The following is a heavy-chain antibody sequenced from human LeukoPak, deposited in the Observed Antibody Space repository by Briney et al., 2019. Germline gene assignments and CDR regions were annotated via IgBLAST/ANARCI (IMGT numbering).Heavy chain of an antibody. CDR1: GFTFSTYW. CDR3: VRASSWSIFDY. CDR2: INSDGSDT. Sequence: GGSLRLSCAASGFTFSTYWMQWVRQVPGKGLVWVSRINSDGSDTNYADSVKGRFTISRDNAKNTLYLQMNSLRAEDTAVYYCVRASSWSIFDYWGQGTLVTVSS. J-gene: IGHJ4*02. D-gene: IGHD6-13*01. V-gene: IGHV3-74*01.